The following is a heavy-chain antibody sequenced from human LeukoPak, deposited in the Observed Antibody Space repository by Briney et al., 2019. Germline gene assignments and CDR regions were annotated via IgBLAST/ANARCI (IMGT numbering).Heavy chain of an antibody. CDR2: IRSKASGGTT. Sequence: GGSLRLSCTASGFTFRDYAMSWVRQAPGKGLEWVAFIRSKASGGTTEYTASVKGRFTISRDDSKSIAYLQMNSLITEDTAIYYCTRGYSIDYWGQGTQVTVSS. CDR1: GFTFRDYA. J-gene: IGHJ4*02. D-gene: IGHD4-11*01. V-gene: IGHV3-49*04. CDR3: TRGYSIDY.